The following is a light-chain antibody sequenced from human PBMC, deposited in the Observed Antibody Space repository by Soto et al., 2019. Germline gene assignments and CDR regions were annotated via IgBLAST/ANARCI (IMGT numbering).Light chain of an antibody. V-gene: IGKV3-11*01. CDR3: QQRHKWLT. CDR2: DTS. CDR1: QSVTKY. J-gene: IGKJ4*01. Sequence: EIVLTQSPATLSLSPGERATLSCRASQSVTKYLAWYHQKPGQAPRLLIYDTSNRATGIPTRFSGSGSGTDFTLTITSLESEDSGIYYCQQRHKWLTFGGGTKVEIK.